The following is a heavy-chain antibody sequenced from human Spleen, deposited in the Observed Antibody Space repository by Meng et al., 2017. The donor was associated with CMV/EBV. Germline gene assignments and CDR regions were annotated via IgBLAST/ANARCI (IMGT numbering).Heavy chain of an antibody. CDR3: AGHYDILSGLSA. J-gene: IGHJ5*01. CDR1: GFTFSGYN. V-gene: IGHV3-21*06. CDR2: ISTSATYI. D-gene: IGHD3-9*01. Sequence: GESLKISCAASGFTFSGYNMHWVRQAPGKGLEWVSGISTSATYIYYADSVKGRFTISRVNAKSSLYLQMNSLRPEDTAVYYCAGHYDILSGLSAWGHGTLVTVSS.